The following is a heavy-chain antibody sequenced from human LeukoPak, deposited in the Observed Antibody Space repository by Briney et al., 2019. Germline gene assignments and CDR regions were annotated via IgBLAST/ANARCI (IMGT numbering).Heavy chain of an antibody. J-gene: IGHJ5*01. V-gene: IGHV3-48*04. CDR2: SSSSSSSI. Sequence: GGSLRLSCAASGFTFSSYSMNWVRQAPGKGLEWVPYSYSSSSSSSIYYADSVKGRFSISRDNAKNSLYLQMDSLRAEDTAVYYCAKEGAYPIITYDSWGQGALVTVSS. D-gene: IGHD3-10*01. CDR3: AKEGAYPIITYDS. CDR1: GFTFSSYS.